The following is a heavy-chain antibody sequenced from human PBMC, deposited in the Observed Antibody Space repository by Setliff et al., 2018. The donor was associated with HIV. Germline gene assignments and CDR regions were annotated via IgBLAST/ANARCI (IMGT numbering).Heavy chain of an antibody. CDR3: AKDRYYYDSSGPTVQVAYYFDY. Sequence: PGGSLRLSCTASGFTFSSYGMHWVRQAPGKGLEWVAVIWFDGSSKYYADSVEGRFTISRDNSKNTLYLQLNSLRAEDTAVYYCAKDRYYYDSSGPTVQVAYYFDYWGQGTLVTVSS. CDR2: IWFDGSSK. J-gene: IGHJ4*02. D-gene: IGHD3-22*01. V-gene: IGHV3-33*06. CDR1: GFTFSSYG.